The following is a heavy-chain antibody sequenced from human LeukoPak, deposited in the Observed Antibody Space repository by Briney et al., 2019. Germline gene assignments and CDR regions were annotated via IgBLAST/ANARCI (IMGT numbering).Heavy chain of an antibody. D-gene: IGHD5-24*01. Sequence: SETLSLTCTVSGGSITGYYWTWIRQPAGKGLEWIGRIYSGGSINYNPPLKSRVTMSVDTSKNQFSLKLSSVTAADTAVYYCATGRDADSARGYYDMDVWGQGTTVTVSS. V-gene: IGHV4-4*07. CDR1: GGSITGYY. CDR2: IYSGGSI. J-gene: IGHJ6*02. CDR3: ATGRDADSARGYYDMDV.